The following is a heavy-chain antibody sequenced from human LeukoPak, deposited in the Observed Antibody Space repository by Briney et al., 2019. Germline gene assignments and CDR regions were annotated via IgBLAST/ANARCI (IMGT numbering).Heavy chain of an antibody. CDR2: ISGSGDRT. D-gene: IGHD2-8*02. J-gene: IGHJ4*02. V-gene: IGHV3-23*01. CDR3: VRDLVLVDTPGDDFDY. Sequence: GGSLRLSCAASGFTFSSYAMSWVRQAPGKGLEWVSGISGSGDRTYYADSVKGRFTISRDNAKNTVYLQMNSLLAEDTAVYYCVRDLVLVDTPGDDFDYWGQGTLVTVSS. CDR1: GFTFSSYA.